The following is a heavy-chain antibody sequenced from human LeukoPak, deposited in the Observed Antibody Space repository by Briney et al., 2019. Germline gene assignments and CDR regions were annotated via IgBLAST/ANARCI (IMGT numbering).Heavy chain of an antibody. Sequence: SETLSLTCTVSGGSISSSSYYWGWIRQPPGKGLEWIGSIYYSGSTYYNPSLKSRVTISVDTSKDQFSLKLSSVTAADTAVYFCARETLEGKFDPWGQGTLVTVSS. CDR2: IYYSGST. D-gene: IGHD1-1*01. CDR1: GGSISSSSYY. J-gene: IGHJ5*02. V-gene: IGHV4-39*07. CDR3: ARETLEGKFDP.